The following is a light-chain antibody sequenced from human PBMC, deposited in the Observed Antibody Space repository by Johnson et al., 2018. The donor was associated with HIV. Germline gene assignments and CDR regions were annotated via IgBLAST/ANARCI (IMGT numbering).Light chain of an antibody. Sequence: QSVLTQPPSVSAAPGQKVTISCSGSNSNIGNNYVSWYQQLPGTAPKLLIYENNKRPSGIPDRFSGSKSGTSATLGITGLQTGDEADYYCGTWDSSLSAGVFGTGTTVIVL. CDR2: ENN. CDR3: GTWDSSLSAGV. V-gene: IGLV1-51*02. J-gene: IGLJ1*01. CDR1: NSNIGNNY.